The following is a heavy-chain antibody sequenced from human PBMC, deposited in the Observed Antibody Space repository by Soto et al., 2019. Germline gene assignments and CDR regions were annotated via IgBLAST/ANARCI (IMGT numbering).Heavy chain of an antibody. V-gene: IGHV3-30*04. Sequence: QVHLVESGGGVVQPGRSLRLSCAASGFTFHSHAMHWVRQAPGKGLEWVAVTSYDGSDKYYADSVKGRFTISRGNSENTLYLQMNSLSAEDTAVYFCARDLASGYYYYGMDVWGQGTTVTVSS. D-gene: IGHD3-3*02. J-gene: IGHJ6*02. CDR2: TSYDGSDK. CDR1: GFTFHSHA. CDR3: ARDLASGYYYYGMDV.